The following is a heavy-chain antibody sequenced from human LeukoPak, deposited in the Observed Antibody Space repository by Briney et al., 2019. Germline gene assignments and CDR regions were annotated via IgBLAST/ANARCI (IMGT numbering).Heavy chain of an antibody. Sequence: GGSLRLPCAASGFTFSSYALSWVRQAPGKGLEWVSAVSGSGGSTYYADSVKGLFTISRDNSKNTLYLQMNSLRAEDTAVYYCAKRMIRGVNHDAFDLWGQGTMVTVSS. CDR1: GFTFSSYA. CDR2: VSGSGGST. CDR3: AKRMIRGVNHDAFDL. J-gene: IGHJ3*01. D-gene: IGHD3-10*01. V-gene: IGHV3-23*01.